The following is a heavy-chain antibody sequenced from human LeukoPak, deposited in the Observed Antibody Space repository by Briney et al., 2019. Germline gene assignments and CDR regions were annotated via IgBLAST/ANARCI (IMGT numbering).Heavy chain of an antibody. D-gene: IGHD3-10*01. CDR2: ISYDGSNK. CDR3: AKGLTMVRGVPDY. V-gene: IGHV3-30*18. J-gene: IGHJ4*02. Sequence: GGSLRLSCAASGFTFSSYAMSWVRQAPGKGLEWVAVISYDGSNKYYADSVKGRFTISRDNSKNTLYLQMNSLRAEDTAVYYCAKGLTMVRGVPDYWGQGTLVTVSS. CDR1: GFTFSSYA.